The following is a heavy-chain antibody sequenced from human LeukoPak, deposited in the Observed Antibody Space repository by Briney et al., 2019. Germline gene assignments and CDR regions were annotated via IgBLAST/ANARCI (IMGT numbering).Heavy chain of an antibody. V-gene: IGHV4-34*01. Sequence: SETLSLTCAVYGGSFSGYYWSWIRQPPGKGLEWIGEINHSGSTNYNPSLKSRVTISVDTSKNQFSLKLSSVTAADTAVYYCARTMIVDYYYYYMDVWGKGTTVTVSS. CDR2: INHSGST. CDR1: GGSFSGYY. CDR3: ARTMIVDYYYYYMDV. D-gene: IGHD3-22*01. J-gene: IGHJ6*03.